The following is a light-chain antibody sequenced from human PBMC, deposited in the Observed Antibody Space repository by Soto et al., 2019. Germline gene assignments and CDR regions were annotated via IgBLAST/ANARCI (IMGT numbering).Light chain of an antibody. J-gene: IGKJ2*01. CDR2: ATT. CDR3: QQADSFPYS. Sequence: DIQLTQSPSSVSSSVGDRVTITCRASQGVGSWLAWYQQKPGKAPKLLIYATTSLESGVPARFSGSGSGTQFTLTITSLQPEDFATYFCQQADSFPYSFGQGTKLEI. V-gene: IGKV1-12*01. CDR1: QGVGSW.